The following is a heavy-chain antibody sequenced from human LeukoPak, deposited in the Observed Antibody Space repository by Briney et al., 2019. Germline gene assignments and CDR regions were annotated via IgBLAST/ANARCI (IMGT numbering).Heavy chain of an antibody. CDR1: GFTFSSYS. J-gene: IGHJ2*01. CDR3: ARRSSSDYPFDL. CDR2: ISGSGKYI. D-gene: IGHD4-17*01. Sequence: GGSLRLSCAASGFTFSSYSMNWVRQAPGKGLEWVSSISGSGKYIYYADSVKGRFTISRDNANNAAHLQMNSLRADDTAVYFCARRSSSDYPFDLWGRGTLVTVSS. V-gene: IGHV3-21*01.